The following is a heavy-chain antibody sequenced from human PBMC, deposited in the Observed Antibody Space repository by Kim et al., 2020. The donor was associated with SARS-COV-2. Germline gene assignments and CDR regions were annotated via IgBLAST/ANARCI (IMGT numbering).Heavy chain of an antibody. J-gene: IGHJ6*02. CDR3: ARDYYYDSSGYYSIYYGMDV. V-gene: IGHV3-33*01. D-gene: IGHD3-22*01. CDR2: IWYDGSNK. CDR1: GFTFSSYG. Sequence: GGSLRLSCAAPGFTFSSYGMHWVRQAPGKGLEWVAVIWYDGSNKYYADSVKGRFTISRDNSKNTLYLQMNSLRAEDTAVYYCARDYYYDSSGYYSIYYGMDVWGQGTTVTVSS.